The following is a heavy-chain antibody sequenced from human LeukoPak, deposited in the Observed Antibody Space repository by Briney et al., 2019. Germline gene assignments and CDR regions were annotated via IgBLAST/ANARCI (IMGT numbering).Heavy chain of an antibody. Sequence: LRLSCAVSGFTFSSYWMSWVRQHPGKGLEWIGYIYYSGSTYYNPSLKSRVTISVDTSKNQFSLKLSSVTAADTAVYYCARGYSKFDYWGQGTLVTVSS. V-gene: IGHV4-31*02. CDR1: GFTFSSYW. D-gene: IGHD4-11*01. CDR2: IYYSGST. CDR3: ARGYSKFDY. J-gene: IGHJ4*02.